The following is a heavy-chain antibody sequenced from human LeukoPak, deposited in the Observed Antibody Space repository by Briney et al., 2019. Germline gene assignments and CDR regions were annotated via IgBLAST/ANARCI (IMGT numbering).Heavy chain of an antibody. CDR3: ARHSCASSTSCSAYFQH. CDR2: IYHTGST. J-gene: IGHJ1*01. Sequence: PSETLSLTCAASGGSISSSSKWCGWVRQPPGKGLEWIGEIYHTGSTTYNPSLQSRVTISLDKSENQISLNLTSLTAADTAVYYCARHSCASSTSCSAYFQHWGQGTLVTVSS. D-gene: IGHD2-2*01. V-gene: IGHV4-4*02. CDR1: GGSISSSSKW.